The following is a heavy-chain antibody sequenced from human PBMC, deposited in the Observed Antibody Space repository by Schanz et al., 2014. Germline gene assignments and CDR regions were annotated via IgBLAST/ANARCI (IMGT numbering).Heavy chain of an antibody. Sequence: EVQLLESGGGLVQPGGSLRLSCAASGFTFSSYAMSWVRQAPGKGLEWVSALSGSGGSTYYADSVKGRFTISSDNSKNSLYLQMKSLRAEDTDVYYCAKRVRDYSVAVTRNWGQGTLVTVSS. CDR1: GFTFSSYA. J-gene: IGHJ4*02. V-gene: IGHV3-23*01. D-gene: IGHD4-4*01. CDR3: AKRVRDYSVAVTRN. CDR2: LSGSGGST.